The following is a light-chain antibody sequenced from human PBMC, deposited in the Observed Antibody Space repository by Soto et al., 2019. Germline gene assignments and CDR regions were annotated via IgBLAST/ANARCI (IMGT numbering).Light chain of an antibody. CDR2: EDT. J-gene: IGLJ1*01. V-gene: IGLV2-23*01. Sequence: QSALNQPASVSGSPGQSITISCTGTSSDVGSYNLVSWYQQHPGKAPKLMIYEDTKRPSGISDRFSGSKSGNTASLTISGLQAEDEADYYCCSHAGGRAVFGSGTKVTVL. CDR1: SSDVGSYNL. CDR3: CSHAGGRAV.